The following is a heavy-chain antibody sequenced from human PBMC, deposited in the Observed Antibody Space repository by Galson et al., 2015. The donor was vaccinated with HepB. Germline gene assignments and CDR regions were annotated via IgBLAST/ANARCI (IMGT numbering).Heavy chain of an antibody. J-gene: IGHJ6*02. V-gene: IGHV3-11*01. CDR1: GFTFSDYY. CDR3: ARDIASYYYGMDV. CDR2: ISSSGSTM. Sequence: SLRLSCAASGFTFSDYYMSWIRQAPGKGLEWLSYISSSGSTMYYADSVKGRFTISRDNAKNSLYLQMNSLRAEDTAVYYCARDIASYYYGMDVWGQGTTVTVSS. D-gene: IGHD3-16*02.